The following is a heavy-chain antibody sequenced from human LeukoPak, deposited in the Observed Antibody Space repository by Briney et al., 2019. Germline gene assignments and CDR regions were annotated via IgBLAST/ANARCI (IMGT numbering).Heavy chain of an antibody. CDR3: ARLGDYYGSGSYEGLDY. Sequence: PSETLSLTCTVSGGSISSYYWGWIRQPPGKGLEWIGSIYYSGSTYYNPSLKSRVTISVDTSKNQFSLKLSSVTAADTAVYYCARLGDYYGSGSYEGLDYWGQGTLVTVSS. V-gene: IGHV4-39*01. CDR1: GGSISSYY. D-gene: IGHD3-10*01. CDR2: IYYSGST. J-gene: IGHJ4*02.